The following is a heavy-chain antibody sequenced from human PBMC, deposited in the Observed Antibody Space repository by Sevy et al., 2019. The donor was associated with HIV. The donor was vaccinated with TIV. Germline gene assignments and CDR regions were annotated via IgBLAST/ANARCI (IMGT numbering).Heavy chain of an antibody. Sequence: SETLSLTCTVSGGSISSYYWSGIRQPPWKGLEWIGYIYYSGSTNYNPSLKSRVTISVDTSKNQFSLKLSSVTAADTAVYYCARTAVTTRSYYYYGMDVWGQGTTVTVSS. J-gene: IGHJ6*02. V-gene: IGHV4-59*13. CDR2: IYYSGST. D-gene: IGHD4-17*01. CDR3: ARTAVTTRSYYYYGMDV. CDR1: GGSISSYY.